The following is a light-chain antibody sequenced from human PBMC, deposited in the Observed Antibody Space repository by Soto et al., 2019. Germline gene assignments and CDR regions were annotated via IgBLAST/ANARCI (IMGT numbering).Light chain of an antibody. V-gene: IGKV2-28*01. Sequence: DIVMTQSPLSLPVTPGEPASISCRSSQSLLHSNGYNYLDWYLQKPGQSPQLLIYLGSNRASGAPARXXVMGSGTDFTLKISRVEAEDVGVYYCMQALQTPPYTFGQGTKLEIK. CDR2: LGS. J-gene: IGKJ2*01. CDR1: QSLLHSNGYNY. CDR3: MQALQTPPYT.